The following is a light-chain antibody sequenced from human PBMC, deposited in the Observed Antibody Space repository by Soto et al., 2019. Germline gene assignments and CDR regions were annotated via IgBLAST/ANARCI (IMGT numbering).Light chain of an antibody. CDR2: DAS. V-gene: IGKV3-11*01. CDR1: LSVSTS. CDR3: QYGRT. J-gene: IGKJ2*01. Sequence: EIVLTQSPATLSLSPGERATLSCRASLSVSTSLAWHQQKPGQAPRLLIYDASNRATGIPARFSGSGSGTELTLPISSLEPEDFVVYSCQYGRTFGQGTKLEIK.